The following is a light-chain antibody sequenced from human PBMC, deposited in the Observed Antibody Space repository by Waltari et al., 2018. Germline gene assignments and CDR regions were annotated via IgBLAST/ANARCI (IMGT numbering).Light chain of an antibody. CDR2: GTS. CDR1: SSNIGAGYD. Sequence: QSVLTQPPSVSGAPGQRVTISCTGSSSNIGAGYDVHWYQQLPGTAPKLLIYGTSNRPPGVPDRCSGSKSGTSASLAITGLQAEDEADYYCQSYDSRLSGVVFGGGTKLTVL. CDR3: QSYDSRLSGVV. V-gene: IGLV1-40*01. J-gene: IGLJ2*01.